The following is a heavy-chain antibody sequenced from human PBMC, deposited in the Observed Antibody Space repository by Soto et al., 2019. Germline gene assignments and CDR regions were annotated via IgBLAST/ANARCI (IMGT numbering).Heavy chain of an antibody. Sequence: EVQLLESGGGLVQPGGSLRLSCAASGFTFSSYAMSWVRQAPGKGLGWVSSISGSGGSTYYADSVKGRFTISRDNSKNTLYLQMNSLRAEDTALYYCAKDLTAAEAWFDPWGQGTLVTVSS. CDR1: GFTFSSYA. J-gene: IGHJ5*02. CDR2: ISGSGGST. CDR3: AKDLTAAEAWFDP. V-gene: IGHV3-23*01. D-gene: IGHD6-13*01.